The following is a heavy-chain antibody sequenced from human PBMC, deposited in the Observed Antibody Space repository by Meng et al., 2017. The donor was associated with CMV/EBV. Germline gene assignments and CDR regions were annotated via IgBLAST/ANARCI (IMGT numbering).Heavy chain of an antibody. J-gene: IGHJ4*02. CDR1: GGSISSYY. D-gene: IGHD2-2*01. CDR2: IYYSGST. CDR3: ASVGSTTPYFDY. Sequence: VQLKESGPGLVKPSETLSLTCTVSGGSISSYYWSWIRQPPGKGLEWIGYIYYSGSTNYNPSLKSRVTISVDTSKNQFSLKLSSVTAADTAVYYCASVGSTTPYFDYWGQGTLVTVSS. V-gene: IGHV4-59*01.